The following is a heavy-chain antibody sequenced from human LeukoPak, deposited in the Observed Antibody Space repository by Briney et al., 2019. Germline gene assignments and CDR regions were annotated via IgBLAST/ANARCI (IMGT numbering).Heavy chain of an antibody. CDR3: ARGSKEWAAAGSTENWFDP. J-gene: IGHJ5*02. Sequence: SVKVSCKASGGTFISYAISWVRQAPGQGLEWMGGIIPIFGTANYAQKFQGRVTITADESTSTAYMELSSLRSEDTAVYYCARGSKEWAAAGSTENWFDPWGQGTLVTVSS. V-gene: IGHV1-69*13. CDR2: IIPIFGTA. CDR1: GGTFISYA. D-gene: IGHD6-25*01.